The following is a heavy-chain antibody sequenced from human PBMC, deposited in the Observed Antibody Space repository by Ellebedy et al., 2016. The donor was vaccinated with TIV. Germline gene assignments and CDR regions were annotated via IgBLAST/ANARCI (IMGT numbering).Heavy chain of an antibody. Sequence: GESLKISCAASGFTFSSSVMSWVRQAPGKGLEWVSAISGSGGDAYYANSVKGRFTVSRDNSKNTQYLQMSSLRGEDTAVYYCAMGIGYCSGGSCYDYWGQGTLVTVSS. V-gene: IGHV3-23*01. J-gene: IGHJ4*02. CDR3: AMGIGYCSGGSCYDY. CDR2: ISGSGGDA. D-gene: IGHD2-15*01. CDR1: GFTFSSSV.